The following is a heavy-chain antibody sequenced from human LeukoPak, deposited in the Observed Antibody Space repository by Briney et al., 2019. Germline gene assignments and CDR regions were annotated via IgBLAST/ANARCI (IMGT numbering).Heavy chain of an antibody. CDR2: IVGYGGAT. CDR1: GFSFSTFG. J-gene: IGHJ4*02. V-gene: IGHV3-23*01. D-gene: IGHD5-18*01. Sequence: ERSLRLSCAASGFSFSTFGMHWVRQAPGKGLEWVSTIVGYGGATYYADSVKGRFTISRDTSKNTLYLQMNNLGADDTAMYFCAKGRYSDGTDFDYWGQGTLVAVSP. CDR3: AKGRYSDGTDFDY.